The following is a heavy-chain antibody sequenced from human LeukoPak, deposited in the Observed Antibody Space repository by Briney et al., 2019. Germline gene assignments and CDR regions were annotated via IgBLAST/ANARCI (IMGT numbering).Heavy chain of an antibody. V-gene: IGHV1-69*13. D-gene: IGHD1-26*01. CDR1: GGTFSSYA. CDR2: IIPILGTA. CDR3: AAVGGSYHIDY. J-gene: IGHJ4*02. Sequence: SVKVSCKASGGTFSSYAISWVRQAPGQGLEWMGGIIPILGTANYAQKFQGRVTITADESTSTAYMELSSLRSEDTAVYYCAAVGGSYHIDYWGQGTLVTVSS.